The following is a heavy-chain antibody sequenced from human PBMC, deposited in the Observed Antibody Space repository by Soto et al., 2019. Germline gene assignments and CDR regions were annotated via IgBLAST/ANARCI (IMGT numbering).Heavy chain of an antibody. J-gene: IGHJ6*02. Sequence: SETLSLTCTVSGGSISSYYWSWIRQPPWKGLEWIGYIYYSGSTNYNPSLKSRVTISVDTSKNQFSLKLSSVTAADTAVYYCARNAPYYYGSGSYYKDYGMDVWGQGTTVTVSS. D-gene: IGHD3-10*01. CDR3: ARNAPYYYGSGSYYKDYGMDV. CDR2: IYYSGST. CDR1: GGSISSYY. V-gene: IGHV4-59*01.